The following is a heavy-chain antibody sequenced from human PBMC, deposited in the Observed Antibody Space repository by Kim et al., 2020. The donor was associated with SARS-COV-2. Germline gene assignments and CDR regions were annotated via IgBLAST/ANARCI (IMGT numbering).Heavy chain of an antibody. V-gene: IGHV3-21*01. CDR1: GFTFSSYS. J-gene: IGHJ6*02. CDR2: ISSSSSYI. CDR3: ARDRLSSWSGYYVNGMDV. D-gene: IGHD3-3*01. Sequence: GGSLILSCAASGFTFSSYSMNWVRQAPGKGLEWVSSISSSSSYIYYADSVKGRFTISRDNAKNSLYLQMNSLRAEDTAVYYCARDRLSSWSGYYVNGMDVWGQGTTVTVSS.